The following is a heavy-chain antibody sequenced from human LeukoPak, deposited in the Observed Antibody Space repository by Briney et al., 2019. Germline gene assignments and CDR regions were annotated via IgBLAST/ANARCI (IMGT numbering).Heavy chain of an antibody. CDR1: GFTFSSYA. J-gene: IGHJ4*02. D-gene: IGHD5-24*01. CDR3: AKAFKEEMATIFHFDY. Sequence: PGGSLRLSCAASGFTFSSYAMSWVREAPGKGLGWASGISGSGGSTYYADSVKGRFTISRDNSKNTLYLQMNSLRAEDTTVYYCAKAFKEEMATIFHFDYWGQGTLVTVSS. V-gene: IGHV3-23*01. CDR2: ISGSGGST.